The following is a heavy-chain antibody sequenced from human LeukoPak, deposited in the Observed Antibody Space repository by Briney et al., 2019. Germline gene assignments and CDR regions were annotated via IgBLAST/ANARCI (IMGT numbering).Heavy chain of an antibody. CDR2: IKKDGSAQ. CDR1: GFTFSSYW. V-gene: IGHV3-7*03. D-gene: IGHD3-10*01. CDR3: AKDSGSGSYYNPSYNWFDP. Sequence: GGSLRLSCAGSGFTFSSYWMTWVRQAPGKGLEWVANIKKDGSAQNYVDSVKGRFTISRDNAKNSLYLQMNSLRAEDTALYYCAKDSGSGSYYNPSYNWFDPWGQGTLVTVSS. J-gene: IGHJ5*02.